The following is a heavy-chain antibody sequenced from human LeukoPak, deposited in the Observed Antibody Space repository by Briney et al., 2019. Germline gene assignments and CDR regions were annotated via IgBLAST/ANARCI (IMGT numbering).Heavy chain of an antibody. J-gene: IGHJ4*02. CDR2: IIPLFGTA. Sequence: SVKVSCKASGGTFSNSAINWVRQAPGQGLEWMGGIIPLFGTAHSAQKFQGRVTITADESTSTAYMELSSLRSEDTAVYYCARGWLSETTVLTPYNYWGQGTLVTVSS. V-gene: IGHV1-69*01. D-gene: IGHD4-23*01. CDR1: GGTFSNSA. CDR3: ARGWLSETTVLTPYNY.